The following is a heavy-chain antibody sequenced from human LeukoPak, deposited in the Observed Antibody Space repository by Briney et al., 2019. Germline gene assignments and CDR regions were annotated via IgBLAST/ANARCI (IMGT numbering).Heavy chain of an antibody. CDR2: MNPNSGNT. CDR3: ARGEYNWNYGSYYYYMDV. D-gene: IGHD1-7*01. CDR1: GYTFTSYD. V-gene: IGHV1-8*03. J-gene: IGHJ6*03. Sequence: ASVKVSCKASGYTFTSYDINWVRQATGQGLEWMGWMNPNSGNTGYAQKFQGRVTITRNTSISTAYMELSSLRSEDTAVYYCARGEYNWNYGSYYYYMDVWGKGTTVTVSS.